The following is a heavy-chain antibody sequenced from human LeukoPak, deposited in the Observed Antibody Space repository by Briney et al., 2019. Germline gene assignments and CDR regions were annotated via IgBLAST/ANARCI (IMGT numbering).Heavy chain of an antibody. CDR1: GASISTSY. D-gene: IGHD2-15*01. V-gene: IGHV4-59*01. CDR2: IHYSGDV. Sequence: SETLSLTCTVSGASISTSYWYWIRQPPGKGLEWIGYIHYSGDVNYNPSLKSRVTISAYTSKNQLSLKLSSVTAADTAVYYCARVGCSGGSCYPDYWGQGTLVTVSS. J-gene: IGHJ4*02. CDR3: ARVGCSGGSCYPDY.